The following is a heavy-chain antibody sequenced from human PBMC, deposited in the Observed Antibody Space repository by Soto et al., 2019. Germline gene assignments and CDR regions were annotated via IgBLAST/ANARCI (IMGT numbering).Heavy chain of an antibody. J-gene: IGHJ4*02. V-gene: IGHV4-34*01. Sequence: SETLSLTCAVYGGSFSGYYWSWIRQPPGKGLEWIGEINHSGSTNYNPSLKSRVTISVDTSKNQFSLKLSSVTAADTAVYYCARGARWLRFFDYWGQGTLVTVSS. D-gene: IGHD5-12*01. CDR3: ARGARWLRFFDY. CDR2: INHSGST. CDR1: GGSFSGYY.